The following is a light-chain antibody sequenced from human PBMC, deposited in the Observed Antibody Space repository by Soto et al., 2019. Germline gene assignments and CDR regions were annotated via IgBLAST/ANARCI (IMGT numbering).Light chain of an antibody. Sequence: NFMLTQPHSVSESPGKTVTISCTRSSGSIAHNYVQWYQQRPGSAPTTVIYENNQRPSGVPDRFSGSIDSSSNSASLTISGLRNEDEADYYCHSYDTSNPAWVFGGGTKLTVL. CDR1: SGSIAHNY. J-gene: IGLJ3*02. V-gene: IGLV6-57*04. CDR2: ENN. CDR3: HSYDTSNPAWV.